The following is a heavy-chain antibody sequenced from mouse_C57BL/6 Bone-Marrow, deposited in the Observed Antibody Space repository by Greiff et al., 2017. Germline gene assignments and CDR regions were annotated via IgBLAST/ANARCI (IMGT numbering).Heavy chain of an antibody. D-gene: IGHD2-3*01. J-gene: IGHJ3*01. Sequence: VQLQQPGAGLVKPGASVKMSCKASGYTFTSYWITWVKQMPGQGLEWLGDIYPGSGSTNNKEKFKSKATLTVDTSSSTAYMQLSSLTSEASAVYCCGGWLLRFAYWGRGTLVTVSA. CDR2: IYPGSGST. CDR3: GGWLLRFAY. CDR1: GYTFTSYW. V-gene: IGHV1-55*01.